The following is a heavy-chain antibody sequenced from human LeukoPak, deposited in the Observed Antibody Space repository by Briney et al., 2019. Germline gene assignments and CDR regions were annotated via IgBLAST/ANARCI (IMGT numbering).Heavy chain of an antibody. Sequence: PGGSLRLSCAASGFTFSSYWMHWVRQAPGKGRVWVSRINSDGSSTSYADSVKGRFTISRDNAKNTLYLQMNSLRAEDTAVYYCAREVLMGSSWNFDYWGQGTLVTVSS. CDR3: AREVLMGSSWNFDY. CDR1: GFTFSSYW. V-gene: IGHV3-74*01. CDR2: INSDGSST. J-gene: IGHJ4*02. D-gene: IGHD6-13*01.